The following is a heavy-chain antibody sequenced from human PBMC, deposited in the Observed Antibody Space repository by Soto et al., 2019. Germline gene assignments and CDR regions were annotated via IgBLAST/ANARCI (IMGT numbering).Heavy chain of an antibody. CDR1: GFTFTIST. CDR2: ISGSAGST. D-gene: IGHD6-19*01. V-gene: IGHV3-23*01. J-gene: IGHJ4*02. CDR3: AKSPPVAAITVDF. Sequence: GFTFTISTMNWVRQAPGKGLEWVSAISGSAGSTYYTDSVKGRFTISRDNSKNTLYLQMNSLRAEDTAVYYCAKSPPVAAITVDFWGQGTLVTVSS.